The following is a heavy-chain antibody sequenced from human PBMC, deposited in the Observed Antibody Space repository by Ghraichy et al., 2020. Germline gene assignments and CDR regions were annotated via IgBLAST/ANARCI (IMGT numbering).Heavy chain of an antibody. Sequence: GGSLRLYCAASGFTFCNYWMNWVRQAPGKGLEWVANIKQDGSEKYYVDSVKGRFTISRDNAKNSLYLQMNSLRAEDTAVYYCARLGSSFVYFDYWGQGTLVTVSS. CDR1: GFTFCNYW. V-gene: IGHV3-7*03. J-gene: IGHJ4*02. CDR2: IKQDGSEK. CDR3: ARLGSSFVYFDY. D-gene: IGHD1-26*01.